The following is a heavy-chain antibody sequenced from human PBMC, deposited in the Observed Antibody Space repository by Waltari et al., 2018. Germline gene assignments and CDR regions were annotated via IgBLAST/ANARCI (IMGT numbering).Heavy chain of an antibody. CDR2: ISGSGGST. CDR1: GFTFSSYA. D-gene: IGHD6-13*01. V-gene: IGHV3-23*01. Sequence: EVQLLASGGGLVQPGGSLRLSCAASGFTFSSYAMSWVRQAPGKGLEWVSAISGSGGSTYYADSVKGRFTISRDNSKNTLYLQMNSLRAEDTAVYYCAKLGGRSQQLALGGYFDYWGQGTLVTVSS. CDR3: AKLGGRSQQLALGGYFDY. J-gene: IGHJ4*02.